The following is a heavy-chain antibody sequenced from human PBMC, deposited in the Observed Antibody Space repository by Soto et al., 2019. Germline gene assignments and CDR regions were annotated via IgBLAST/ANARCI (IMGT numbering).Heavy chain of an antibody. CDR3: AKGSKGSDTSYYYGMDV. V-gene: IGHV3-30*18. CDR2: ISYDGSNK. CDR1: GFTFSSYG. Sequence: GGSLRLSCAASGFTFSSYGMHWVRQAPGKGLEWVAVISYDGSNKYYADSVKGRFTISRDNSKNTLYLQMNSLRAEDTAVYYCAKGSKGSDTSYYYGMDVWGQGTTVTVSS. J-gene: IGHJ6*02. D-gene: IGHD5-18*01.